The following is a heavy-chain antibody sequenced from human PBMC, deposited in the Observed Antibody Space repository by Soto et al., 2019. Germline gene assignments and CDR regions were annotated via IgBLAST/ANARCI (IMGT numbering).Heavy chain of an antibody. CDR2: ISWNSGSI. CDR3: AKALYSRNALDI. V-gene: IGHV3-9*01. J-gene: IGHJ3*02. Sequence: EVQLVESGGGLVQPGRSLRLSCAASGFTFDDYAMHWVRQAPGKGLEWVSGISWNSGSIGYADSVKGRFTISRDNAKNSLDLQMNSLRAEDTALYYCAKALYSRNALDIWGQGTMVTVSS. D-gene: IGHD6-13*01. CDR1: GFTFDDYA.